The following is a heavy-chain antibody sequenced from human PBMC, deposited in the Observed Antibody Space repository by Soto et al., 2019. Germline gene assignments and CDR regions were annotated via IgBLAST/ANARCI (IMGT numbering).Heavy chain of an antibody. V-gene: IGHV3-9*01. Sequence: EVQLVESGGGLVQPGRSLRLSCAASGFTFDDYAMHWVRQAPGKGLEWVSGISWNSGSIGYADSVKGRFTISRDNAKNSLYLQMNSLRAEDTALYYCAKDISDYYDSSGYPDYWGQGTLVTVSS. CDR1: GFTFDDYA. D-gene: IGHD3-22*01. J-gene: IGHJ4*02. CDR3: AKDISDYYDSSGYPDY. CDR2: ISWNSGSI.